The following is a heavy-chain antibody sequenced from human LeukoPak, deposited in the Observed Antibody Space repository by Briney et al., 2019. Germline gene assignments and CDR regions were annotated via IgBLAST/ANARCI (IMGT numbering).Heavy chain of an antibody. CDR1: GGSISSSSYY. J-gene: IGHJ4*02. CDR2: IYYSGST. V-gene: IGHV4-39*07. CDR3: ASLGAGGSSFDY. D-gene: IGHD1-26*01. Sequence: PSETLSLTCTVSGGSISSSSYYWGWVRQPPGKGPEWIGSIYYSGSTYYNPSLKSRVTISVDTSKNQFSLKLSSVTAADTAVYYCASLGAGGSSFDYWGQGTLVTVSS.